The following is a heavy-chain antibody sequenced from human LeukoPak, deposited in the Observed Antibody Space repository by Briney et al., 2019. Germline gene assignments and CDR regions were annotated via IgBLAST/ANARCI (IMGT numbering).Heavy chain of an antibody. D-gene: IGHD3-10*01. CDR3: ARTLGDYGSGSYYY. CDR1: GYSISNGYY. V-gene: IGHV4-38-2*02. Sequence: SETLSLTCTVSGYSISNGYYWGWIRQPPGKGLEWIGSIYHSGSTYYNPSLKSRVTISVDTSKNQFSLKLSSVTAADTAVYYCARTLGDYGSGSYYYWGQGTLVTVSS. J-gene: IGHJ4*02. CDR2: IYHSGST.